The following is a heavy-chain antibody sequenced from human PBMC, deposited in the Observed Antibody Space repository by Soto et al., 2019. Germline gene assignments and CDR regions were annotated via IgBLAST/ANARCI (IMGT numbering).Heavy chain of an antibody. Sequence: PGGSLRLSCVASGFTFSSYAMHWVRQAPGKGLEWVAVISYDGSNKYYADSVKGRFTISRDNSKNTLYLQMNSLRAEDTAVYYCARDVWDIVVVPAAMDPLFDYWGQGTLVTVSS. D-gene: IGHD2-2*01. CDR1: GFTFSSYA. CDR3: ARDVWDIVVVPAAMDPLFDY. J-gene: IGHJ4*02. V-gene: IGHV3-30-3*01. CDR2: ISYDGSNK.